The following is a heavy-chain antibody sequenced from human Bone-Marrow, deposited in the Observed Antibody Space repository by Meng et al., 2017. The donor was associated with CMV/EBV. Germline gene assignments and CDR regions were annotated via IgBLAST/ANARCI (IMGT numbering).Heavy chain of an antibody. CDR3: ASVWSGYFDYFDY. J-gene: IGHJ4*02. CDR1: GGSISSYY. D-gene: IGHD3-3*01. V-gene: IGHV4-39*07. Sequence: SETLSLTCTVSGGSISSYYWSWIRQPPGKGLEWIGSIYYSGSTYYNPSLKSRVTISVDTSKNQFSLKLSSVTAADTAVYYCASVWSGYFDYFDYWGQGTLVTVSS. CDR2: IYYSGST.